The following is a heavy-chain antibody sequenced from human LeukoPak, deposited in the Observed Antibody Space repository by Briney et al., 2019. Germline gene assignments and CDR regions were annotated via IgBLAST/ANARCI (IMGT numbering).Heavy chain of an antibody. CDR1: GFTFSDYY. CDR2: ISSSGSTI. J-gene: IGHJ4*02. V-gene: IGHV3-11*04. Sequence: GGSLRLSCAASGFTFSDYYMSWIRQAPGKGLEWVSYISSSGSTIYYADSVKGRFTISRDNAKNSLYLQMNSLRAEDTAVYYCARAPARYYYDSSGYSDWGQGTLVTVSS. D-gene: IGHD3-22*01. CDR3: ARAPARYYYDSSGYSD.